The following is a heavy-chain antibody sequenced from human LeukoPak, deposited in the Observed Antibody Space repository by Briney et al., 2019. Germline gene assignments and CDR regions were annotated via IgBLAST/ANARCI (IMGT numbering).Heavy chain of an antibody. D-gene: IGHD4-17*01. Sequence: GGSLRLSCAASGFTFRSYWMSWVRQAPGKGLEWVANIKQDGSEKCYVDSVKGRFTISRDNAKNSLYLQMNSLRAEDTAVYYCARVRGYGAQQRFFQHWGQGTLVTVSS. V-gene: IGHV3-7*01. J-gene: IGHJ1*01. CDR2: IKQDGSEK. CDR1: GFTFRSYW. CDR3: ARVRGYGAQQRFFQH.